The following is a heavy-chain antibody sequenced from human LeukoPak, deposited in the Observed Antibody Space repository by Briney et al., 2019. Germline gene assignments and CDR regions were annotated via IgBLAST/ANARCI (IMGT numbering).Heavy chain of an antibody. CDR3: AREGAGYSSSWLFDY. D-gene: IGHD6-13*01. Sequence: SVKVSCKASGGTFSSYAISWVRQAPGQGLEWMGGIIPIFDTANYAQKFQGRVTITADKSTSTAYMELSSLRSEDTAVYYCAREGAGYSSSWLFDYWGQGTLVTVSS. CDR1: GGTFSSYA. CDR2: IIPIFDTA. J-gene: IGHJ4*02. V-gene: IGHV1-69*06.